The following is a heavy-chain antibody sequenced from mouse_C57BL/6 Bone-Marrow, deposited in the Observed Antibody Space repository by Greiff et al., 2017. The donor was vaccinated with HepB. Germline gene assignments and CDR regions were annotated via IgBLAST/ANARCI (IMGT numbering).Heavy chain of an antibody. CDR3: AREFLKLRRFAY. V-gene: IGHV1-82*01. CDR1: GYAFSSSW. CDR2: IYPGDGDT. D-gene: IGHD4-1*01. J-gene: IGHJ3*01. Sequence: QVQLQQSGPELVKPGASVKISCKASGYAFSSSWMNWVKQRPGKGLEWIGRIYPGDGDTNYNGKFKGKATLTADKSSSTAYMQLSSLTSEDSAVYFCAREFLKLRRFAYWGQGTLVTVSA.